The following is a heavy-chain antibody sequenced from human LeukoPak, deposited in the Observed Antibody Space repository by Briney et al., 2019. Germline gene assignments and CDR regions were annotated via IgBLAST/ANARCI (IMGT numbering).Heavy chain of an antibody. J-gene: IGHJ4*02. Sequence: ASVKVSCKASGYTFTEYYMHWVRQAPGQGLEWMGWINPNSGGTNYAQKFQGRVTMTRDTSISTAYMELSRLRSDDTAVYYCARDRYDILTGYYSFDYWGQGTLVTVSS. CDR1: GYTFTEYY. CDR2: INPNSGGT. CDR3: ARDRYDILTGYYSFDY. V-gene: IGHV1-2*02. D-gene: IGHD3-9*01.